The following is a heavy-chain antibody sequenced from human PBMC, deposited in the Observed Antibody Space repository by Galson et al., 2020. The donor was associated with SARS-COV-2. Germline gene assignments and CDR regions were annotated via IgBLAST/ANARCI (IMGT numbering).Heavy chain of an antibody. J-gene: IGHJ6*02. Sequence: ASVKVSCKVSGYTLTELSMHWVRQAPGKGLEWMGGFDPEDGETIYAQKFQGRVTMTEDTSTDTAYMELSSLRSEDTAVYYCATAHIVLMVCAIPDYYGMDVWGQGTTVTVSS. CDR3: ATAHIVLMVCAIPDYYGMDV. CDR2: FDPEDGET. V-gene: IGHV1-24*01. CDR1: GYTLTELS. D-gene: IGHD2-8*01.